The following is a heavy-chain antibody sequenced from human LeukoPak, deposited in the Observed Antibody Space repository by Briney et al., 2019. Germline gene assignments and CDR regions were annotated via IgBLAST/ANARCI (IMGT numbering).Heavy chain of an antibody. CDR1: GGTFSSYA. D-gene: IGHD2-2*01. CDR2: IIPIFGTA. Sequence: ASVKVSCKASGGTFSSYAISWVRQAPGQGLEWMGGIIPIFGTANYAQKFQGRVTITTDESTSTAYMELSSLRSDDTAVYYCARGFCSSTSCYFVLGDAFDIWGQGTMVTVSS. V-gene: IGHV1-69*05. J-gene: IGHJ3*02. CDR3: ARGFCSSTSCYFVLGDAFDI.